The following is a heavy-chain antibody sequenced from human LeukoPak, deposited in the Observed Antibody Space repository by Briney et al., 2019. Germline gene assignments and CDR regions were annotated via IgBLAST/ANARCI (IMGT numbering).Heavy chain of an antibody. D-gene: IGHD3-22*01. CDR1: AGSISSGGYY. V-gene: IGHV4-31*03. Sequence: SETLSLTCTVSAGSISSGGYYWSWIRQHPGEGLEWIGNIYYSWSTYYNPSLKSRLTISVDTSKNQYSLKLSSVTAADTAVYYCARALGSSGYGWFDPWGQGTLVTVSS. CDR2: IYYSWST. CDR3: ARALGSSGYGWFDP. J-gene: IGHJ5*02.